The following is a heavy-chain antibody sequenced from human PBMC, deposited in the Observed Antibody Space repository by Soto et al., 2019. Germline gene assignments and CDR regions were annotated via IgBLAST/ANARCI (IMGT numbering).Heavy chain of an antibody. V-gene: IGHV3-23*01. J-gene: IGHJ6*02. CDR1: GFTFSRYA. Sequence: GGSLRLSCAASGFTFSRYAMSWVRQAPGKGLEWVSTVTGGGHTTYNADSVNGRFTISRDNSKNTLYLQMNNLRAEDTAIYYCASSSGDLDVYGMDIWGPGTTVTVSS. CDR2: VTGGGHTT. D-gene: IGHD3-10*01. CDR3: ASSSGDLDVYGMDI.